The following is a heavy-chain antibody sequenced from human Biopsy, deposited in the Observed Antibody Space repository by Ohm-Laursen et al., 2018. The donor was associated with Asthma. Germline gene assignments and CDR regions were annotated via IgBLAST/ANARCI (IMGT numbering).Heavy chain of an antibody. CDR3: ARTFHFWSPYHAEHYQL. D-gene: IGHD3-3*02. CDR1: GFTFSSYS. Sequence: SLRLSRAASGFTFSSYSMNWVRQAPGKGLEWVSYISSSSSTIYYADSVKGRFTISRDNAKNSLYLQMNSLRDEDTAVYYCARTFHFWSPYHAEHYQLWGQGTLVTVSS. V-gene: IGHV3-48*02. CDR2: ISSSSSTI. J-gene: IGHJ1*01.